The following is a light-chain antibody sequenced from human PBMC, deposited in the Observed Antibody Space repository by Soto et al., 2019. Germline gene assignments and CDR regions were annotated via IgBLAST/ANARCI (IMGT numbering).Light chain of an antibody. J-gene: IGLJ1*01. Sequence: QSALTQPRSVSGSPGQSVTISCTGTSSDVGAYNYVSWYQQHPGKAPKFMISDVSKRPSGVPDRFSGSKSGNTASLTISGLQPEDEADYYCCSYAGSYTDVFGTGTKLTVL. CDR3: CSYAGSYTDV. CDR1: SSDVGAYNY. V-gene: IGLV2-11*01. CDR2: DVS.